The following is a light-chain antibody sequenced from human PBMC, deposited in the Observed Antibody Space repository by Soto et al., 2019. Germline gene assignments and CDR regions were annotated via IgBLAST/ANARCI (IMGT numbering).Light chain of an antibody. Sequence: EIVLTQSPGTLSLSPGERATLSCRASQSVSNYLAWYQRTPGQAPRLLIYGASSRATGIPDRFSGSGSGTDFTLTISRLEPEDFAVYYCHQYGGSPQTFGQGPKVEIK. CDR1: QSVSNY. V-gene: IGKV3-20*01. CDR3: HQYGGSPQT. J-gene: IGKJ1*01. CDR2: GAS.